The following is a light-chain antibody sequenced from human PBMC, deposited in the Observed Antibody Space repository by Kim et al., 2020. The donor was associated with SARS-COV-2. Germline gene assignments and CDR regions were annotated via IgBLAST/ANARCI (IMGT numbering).Light chain of an antibody. CDR2: GKN. CDR3: NSRDSSGNHLNVV. Sequence: SSELTQDPAVSVALGQTVRITCQGDSLRSYYASWYQQKPGQAPVLVIYGKNNRPSGIPERFSGSSSGNTASLTITGAQAEDEADYYCNSRDSSGNHLNVV. V-gene: IGLV3-19*01. CDR1: SLRSYY. J-gene: IGLJ2*01.